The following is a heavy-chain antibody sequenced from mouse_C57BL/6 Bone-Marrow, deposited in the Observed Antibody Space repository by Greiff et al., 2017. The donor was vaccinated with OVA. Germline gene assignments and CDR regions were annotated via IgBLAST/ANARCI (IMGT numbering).Heavy chain of an antibody. CDR2: INPNNGGT. Sequence: VQLQQSGPELVKPGASVKIPCKASGYTFTDYNMDWVKQSHGKSLEWIGDINPNNGGTNYNQKFKGKATLTVDKSSSTAYMELRSLTSEDTAVYYCARRELGLVFAYWGQGTLVTVSA. CDR1: GYTFTDYN. J-gene: IGHJ3*01. V-gene: IGHV1-18*01. CDR3: ARRELGLVFAY. D-gene: IGHD4-1*01.